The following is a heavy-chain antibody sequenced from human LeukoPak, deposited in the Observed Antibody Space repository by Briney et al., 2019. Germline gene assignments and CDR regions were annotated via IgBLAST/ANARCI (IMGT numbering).Heavy chain of an antibody. CDR1: GGSISSYY. J-gene: IGHJ2*01. D-gene: IGHD6-19*01. V-gene: IGHV4-59*08. CDR3: ARLDGIDSSGWFYWYFDL. Sequence: SETLSLTCTVSGGSISSYYWSWIRQPPGKGLEWIGYIYYSGSTNYNPSLKSRVTISVDTSKNQFSLKLSSVTAADTAVYYCARLDGIDSSGWFYWYFDLWGRGTLVTVSS. CDR2: IYYSGST.